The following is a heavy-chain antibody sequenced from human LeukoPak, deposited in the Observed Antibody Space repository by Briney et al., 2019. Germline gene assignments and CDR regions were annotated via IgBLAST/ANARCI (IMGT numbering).Heavy chain of an antibody. Sequence: GGSLRLSCAASGFTFNNYAMNWVRQAPGKGLEWVSGISTSGDNTYSTDSVKGRFTISRDNSKNTLYLQMNSLRAEDTAVYYCARRAGNYYDSSPWGQGTLVTVSS. CDR1: GFTFNNYA. CDR2: ISTSGDNT. CDR3: ARRAGNYYDSSP. V-gene: IGHV3-23*01. J-gene: IGHJ5*02. D-gene: IGHD3-22*01.